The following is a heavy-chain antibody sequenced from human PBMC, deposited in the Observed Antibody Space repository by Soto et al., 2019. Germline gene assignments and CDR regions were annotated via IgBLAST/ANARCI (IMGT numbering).Heavy chain of an antibody. CDR2: IYYSGST. J-gene: IGHJ4*01. CDR1: GGSISSYY. V-gene: IGHV4-59*08. CDR3: AIRYGPCFDY. D-gene: IGHD5-18*01. Sequence: QVQLQESGPGLVKPSETLSITCTVSGGSISSYYWSWIRQPPGKGLEWIGYIYYSGSTNYNPSLKSRVTISVDTSKNQFSLKLSSVTAADTAVYYCAIRYGPCFDYWGHRTQVTVSS.